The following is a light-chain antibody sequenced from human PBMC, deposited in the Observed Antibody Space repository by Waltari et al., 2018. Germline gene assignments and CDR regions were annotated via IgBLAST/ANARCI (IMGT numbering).Light chain of an antibody. V-gene: IGKV2-28*01. Sequence: IVMTQSQLSLPVTPGEPASISCRSSQSLLQSNGYNYLDLYLQKPGQSPQLLIYLGYNRASVVPDRFSGSGSGTDFTLKISRVEAEDVGVYYCMQTLQTPYTFGQGTKLEIK. CDR2: LGY. CDR1: QSLLQSNGYNY. CDR3: MQTLQTPYT. J-gene: IGKJ2*01.